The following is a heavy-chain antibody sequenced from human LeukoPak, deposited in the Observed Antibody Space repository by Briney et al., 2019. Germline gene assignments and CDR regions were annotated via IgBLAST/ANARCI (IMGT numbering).Heavy chain of an antibody. CDR1: GFTFSSYE. CDR2: ISSSGSTI. J-gene: IGHJ4*02. Sequence: PGGSLRLSCAASGFTFSSYEMNWVRQAPGKGLEWVSYISSSGSTIYYADSVKGRFTISRDNAKNSLYLQMNSLRAEDTAVYYCARDAVSGYSYGIDYFDYWGQGTLVTVSS. CDR3: ARDAVSGYSYGIDYFDY. V-gene: IGHV3-48*03. D-gene: IGHD5-18*01.